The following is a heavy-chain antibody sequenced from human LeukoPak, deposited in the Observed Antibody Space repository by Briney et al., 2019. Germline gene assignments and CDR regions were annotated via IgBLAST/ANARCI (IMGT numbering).Heavy chain of an antibody. J-gene: IGHJ2*01. CDR1: GFTVSSHY. Sequence: GGSLRLSCAASGFTVSSHYMNWVRQAPGKGLEWVAVIYTGGDTYYAESVEGRFTISRDNSKNTLYLQMDSLRAEDTAVYYCAKDKYVDDSWYFDLWGRGALVTVSS. CDR2: IYTGGDT. V-gene: IGHV3-53*05. CDR3: AKDKYVDDSWYFDL. D-gene: IGHD3-10*02.